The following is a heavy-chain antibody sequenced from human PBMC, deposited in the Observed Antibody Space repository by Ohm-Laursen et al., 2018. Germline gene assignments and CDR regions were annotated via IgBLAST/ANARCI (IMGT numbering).Heavy chain of an antibody. CDR1: GYTFTGYY. Sequence: SVKVSCKTSGYTFTGYYMHWVRQAPGQGLEWMGWISPNSGVTNYAQKFQGRVTMTRDTSISTAYMELSRLRSDDTAVYYCASLTYYDFWSGYYSPLDYWGQGTLVTVSS. V-gene: IGHV1-2*02. D-gene: IGHD3-3*01. CDR3: ASLTYYDFWSGYYSPLDY. CDR2: ISPNSGVT. J-gene: IGHJ4*02.